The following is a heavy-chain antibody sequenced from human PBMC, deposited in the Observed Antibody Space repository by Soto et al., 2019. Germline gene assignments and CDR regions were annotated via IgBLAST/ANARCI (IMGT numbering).Heavy chain of an antibody. D-gene: IGHD2-15*01. CDR1: GYTFTGYD. CDR3: AAELYSGGRCCSFDI. V-gene: IGHV1-8*01. J-gene: IGHJ3*02. Sequence: ASVKVSCKASGYTFTGYDINWVRQATGQGLEWMGWMNPNSGNTGYAQKFQGRVTMTRNTSISTAYMELSGLRSEDTAFYYCAAELYSGGRCCSFDIWGQGTMVTVSS. CDR2: MNPNSGNT.